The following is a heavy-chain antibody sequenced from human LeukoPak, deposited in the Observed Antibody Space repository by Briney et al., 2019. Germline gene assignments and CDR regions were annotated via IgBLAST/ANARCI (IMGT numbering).Heavy chain of an antibody. CDR3: ARDGRFPPEVLPRYFDY. D-gene: IGHD1-26*01. V-gene: IGHV4-39*07. CDR1: GGSISSSSYY. J-gene: IGHJ4*02. CDR2: IYYSGST. Sequence: TSETLSLTCTVSGGSISSSSYYWGWIRQPPGKGLEWIGNIYYSGSTYYNPSLKSRVTISVDTSKNQFSLKLSSVTAADTAVYYCARDGRFPPEVLPRYFDYWGQGTLVTVSS.